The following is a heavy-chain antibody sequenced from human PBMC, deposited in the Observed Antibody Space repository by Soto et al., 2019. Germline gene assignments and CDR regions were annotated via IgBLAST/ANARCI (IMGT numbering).Heavy chain of an antibody. CDR1: GYTLKNYG. J-gene: IGHJ4*02. CDR3: ARSRYYVDY. CDR2: IKVDNGDT. Sequence: QVHLVQSGGEVKKPGASVKVSCKASGYTLKNYGLGWVRQAPGLGPEGVGWIKVDNGDTKYAEKLQGRVTLTTDTSTSTAYMELRNLRSDDTAFYSCARSRYYVDYWCQGTLVTVSS. V-gene: IGHV1-18*01.